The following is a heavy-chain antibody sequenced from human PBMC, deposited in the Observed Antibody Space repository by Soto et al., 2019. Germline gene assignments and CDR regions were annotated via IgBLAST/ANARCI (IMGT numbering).Heavy chain of an antibody. V-gene: IGHV4-4*07. CDR3: ARQTAYSSSWYDY. CDR2: IYSSGAT. CDR1: GVSISNYC. D-gene: IGHD6-13*01. J-gene: IGHJ5*01. Sequence: SLSASVSGVSISNYCWTWIRKPAGKGLEWIGRIYSSGATNYNPSLKSRLTMSVHTSKNQFSLKLGSVTAADTALYYWARQTAYSSSWYDYWGHGTLVTVSS.